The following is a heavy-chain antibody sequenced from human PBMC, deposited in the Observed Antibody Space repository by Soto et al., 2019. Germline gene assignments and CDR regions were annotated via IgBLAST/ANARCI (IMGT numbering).Heavy chain of an antibody. Sequence: SEPLSLTCSVSGYSIIIGYYWGWIRHPPGKGLEWIGSIYHSGSTYYNPSLKSRVTISVDTSKNQFSLKLSSVTAADTAVYYCARDFRTVPAAMVFDYWGQGTLVTVS. CDR1: GYSIIIGYY. CDR3: ARDFRTVPAAMVFDY. V-gene: IGHV4-38-2*02. J-gene: IGHJ4*02. D-gene: IGHD2-2*01. CDR2: IYHSGST.